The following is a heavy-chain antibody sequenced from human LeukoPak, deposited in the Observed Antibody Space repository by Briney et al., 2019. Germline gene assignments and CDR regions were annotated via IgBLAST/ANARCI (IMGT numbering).Heavy chain of an antibody. CDR2: IYTSGST. D-gene: IGHD3-22*01. CDR3: ARDRDYYDSHAFDI. CDR1: GGSIGSYY. J-gene: IGHJ3*02. V-gene: IGHV4-4*07. Sequence: SETLSLTCTVSGGSIGSYYWSWIRQPAGKGLEWIGRIYTSGSTNYNPSLKSRVTMSVDTSKNQFSLKLSSVTAADTAVYYCARDRDYYDSHAFDIWGQGTMVTVSS.